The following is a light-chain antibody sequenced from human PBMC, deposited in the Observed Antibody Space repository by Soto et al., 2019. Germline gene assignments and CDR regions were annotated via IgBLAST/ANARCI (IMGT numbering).Light chain of an antibody. CDR2: DVT. CDR3: NSCASANTYV. V-gene: IGLV2-14*03. Sequence: QSVLTQPACVSGSPGQSSTISCTGTSRDVGFHNFVSWYQQHPGKAPKLVIYDVTNRPSGVPDRFSGSKSGNTASLTISGLQAEDEADYYCNSCASANTYVFGTGTKVTVL. J-gene: IGLJ1*01. CDR1: SRDVGFHNF.